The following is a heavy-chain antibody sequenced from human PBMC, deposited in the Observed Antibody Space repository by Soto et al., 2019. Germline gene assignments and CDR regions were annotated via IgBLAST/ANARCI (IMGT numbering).Heavy chain of an antibody. V-gene: IGHV1-69*02. D-gene: IGHD6-6*01. CDR1: GGTFSSYT. CDR2: IIPILGIA. Sequence: QVQLVQSGAEVKKPGSSVKVSCKASGGTFSSYTISWVRQAPGQGLEWMGRIIPILGIANYAQKFQGRVTITADKSTSTAYIELSSLRSEDTAVYYCARAGSSSSVWGYWGQGTLVTVSS. CDR3: ARAGSSSSVWGY. J-gene: IGHJ4*02.